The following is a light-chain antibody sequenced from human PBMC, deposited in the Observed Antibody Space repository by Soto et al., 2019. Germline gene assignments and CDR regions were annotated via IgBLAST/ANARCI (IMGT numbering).Light chain of an antibody. Sequence: EIVLTQSPATLSLSPGERAILSCSASESVSGYLALYQQKPVQAPSGLFYDPSNKATRIPARFRGSGSGPDFTLTISSLEPEDFAVYYCQQRSNWPSMTFGQGTRLEIK. V-gene: IGKV3-11*01. CDR1: ESVSGY. CDR2: DPS. J-gene: IGKJ5*01. CDR3: QQRSNWPSMT.